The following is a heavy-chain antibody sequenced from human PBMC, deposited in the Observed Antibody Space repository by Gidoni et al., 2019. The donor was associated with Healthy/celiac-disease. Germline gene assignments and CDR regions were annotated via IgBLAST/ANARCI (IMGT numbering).Heavy chain of an antibody. CDR2: INHSGST. J-gene: IGHJ4*02. D-gene: IGHD6-13*01. CDR3: ARGRPRPRNFYSSSWYALDY. V-gene: IGHV4-34*01. CDR1: GGSFSGYY. Sequence: QVQLQQWGAGLLKPSETLSLTCAVYGGSFSGYYWSWIRQPPGKGLEWIGEINHSGSTNYNPSLKSRVTISVDTSKNQFSLKLSSVTAADTAVYYCARGRPRPRNFYSSSWYALDYWGQGTLVTVSS.